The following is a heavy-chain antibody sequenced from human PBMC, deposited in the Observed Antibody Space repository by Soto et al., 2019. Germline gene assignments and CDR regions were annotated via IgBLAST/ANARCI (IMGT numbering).Heavy chain of an antibody. D-gene: IGHD3-16*01. CDR3: ARVAGRFGELFWFDP. J-gene: IGHJ5*02. CDR2: INPRGFFT. V-gene: IGHV1-46*01. CDR1: GYTFTSYN. Sequence: QVQLVQSGAEVKKPGASVKVSCKASGYTFTSYNIHWVRQAHGQGLECVGMINPRGFFTTYAQKFRGRVTMTGDTSTSVVYMELTNLRSEESAMYYCARVAGRFGELFWFDPWGQGTLVSVSS.